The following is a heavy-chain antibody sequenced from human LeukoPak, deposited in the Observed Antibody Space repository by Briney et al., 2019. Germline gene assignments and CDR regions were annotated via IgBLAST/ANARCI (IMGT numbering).Heavy chain of an antibody. CDR1: GFTFSSYA. Sequence: GGSLRLSCAASGFTFSSYAMSWVRQAPGKGLEWVSAISGSGGSTYYADSVKGRFTISRDNSKNTLYLQMNSLRAEDTAVYYCARDHIVVVTAIDYWGQGTLVTVSS. V-gene: IGHV3-23*01. J-gene: IGHJ4*02. CDR2: ISGSGGST. CDR3: ARDHIVVVTAIDY. D-gene: IGHD2-21*02.